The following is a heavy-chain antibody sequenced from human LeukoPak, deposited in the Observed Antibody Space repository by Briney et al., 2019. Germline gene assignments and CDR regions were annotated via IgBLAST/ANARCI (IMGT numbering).Heavy chain of an antibody. CDR2: IIPIFGKA. D-gene: IGHD3-22*01. J-gene: IGHJ3*02. CDR3: ASGYYDSSGYPTFDI. CDR1: GGTFSSYA. V-gene: IGHV1-69*05. Sequence: SVKVSCKASGGTFSSYAISWVRQAPGQGLEWMGGIIPIFGKANYAQKFQGRVTITTDESTSTAYMELSSLRSEDTAVYYCASGYYDSSGYPTFDIWGQGTMVTVSS.